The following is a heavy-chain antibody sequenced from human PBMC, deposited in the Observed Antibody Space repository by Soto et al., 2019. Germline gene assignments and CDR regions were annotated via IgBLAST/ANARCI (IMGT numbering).Heavy chain of an antibody. J-gene: IGHJ3*02. Sequence: GSLRLSCAASGFTFSSYAMSWVRQAPGKGLEWVSAISGSGGSTYYADSVKGRFTISRDNSKNTLYLQMNSLRAEDTAVYYCAKSYGANDAFDIWGQGTMVTVSS. CDR3: AKSYGANDAFDI. CDR2: ISGSGGST. CDR1: GFTFSSYA. V-gene: IGHV3-23*01. D-gene: IGHD4-17*01.